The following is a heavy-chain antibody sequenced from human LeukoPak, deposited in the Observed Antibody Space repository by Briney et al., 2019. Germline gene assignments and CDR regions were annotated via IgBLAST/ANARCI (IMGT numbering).Heavy chain of an antibody. CDR1: GFTFSSYS. D-gene: IGHD2-2*01. J-gene: IGHJ3*02. CDR3: ASWGVPAAPQDDAFDI. CDR2: ISSSSSYI. Sequence: GGSLRLSCAASGFTFSSYSMNWVRQAPGKGLEGVSSISSSSSYIYYADSVKGRFTISRDNAKNSLYLQTNSLRANDTAVYYCASWGVPAAPQDDAFDIWGQGTMVTVSS. V-gene: IGHV3-21*01.